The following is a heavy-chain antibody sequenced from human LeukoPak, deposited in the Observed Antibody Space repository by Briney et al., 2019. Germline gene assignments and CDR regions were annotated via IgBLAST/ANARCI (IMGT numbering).Heavy chain of an antibody. CDR1: GFTFSRYW. CDR2: IKQDGSEK. V-gene: IGHV3-7*01. D-gene: IGHD2-2*02. J-gene: IGHJ4*02. CDR3: ARVFPYCSSPSCYTADY. Sequence: GGSLRLSCAASGFTFSRYWMTWVRQAPGKGLEWVANIKQDGSEKYYVDSVKGRFTISRDNAKNSLYLQMNGLRVEDAAVYYCARVFPYCSSPSCYTADYWGQGTLVTVSS.